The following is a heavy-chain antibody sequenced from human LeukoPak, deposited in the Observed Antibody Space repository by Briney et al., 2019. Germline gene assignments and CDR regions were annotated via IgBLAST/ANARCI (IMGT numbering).Heavy chain of an antibody. CDR3: AKGKYYYDMNDAFDI. J-gene: IGHJ3*02. D-gene: IGHD3-22*01. CDR1: GFTFGSYA. V-gene: IGHV3-23*01. CDR2: ISGSGGST. Sequence: AGGSLRLSCAASGFTFGSYAMSWVRQAPGKGLEWVSAISGSGGSTYYADSVKGRFTISRDNSKNTLYLQMNSLRAEDTAVYYCAKGKYYYDMNDAFDIWGQGTMVTVSS.